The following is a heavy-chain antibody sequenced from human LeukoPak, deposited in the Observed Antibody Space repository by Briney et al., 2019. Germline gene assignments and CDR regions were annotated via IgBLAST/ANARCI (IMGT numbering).Heavy chain of an antibody. Sequence: GGSLRLSCAASGFTFSGYSLNWVRQAPGQGLDRVSSISTGSRYIWYADSVKGRFTMSRDNARNSLFLQMNSLRADDTAVYYCARDPVDDDVLSLDYWGQGTLVTVSS. CDR2: ISTGSRYI. CDR1: GFTFSGYS. D-gene: IGHD3-9*01. J-gene: IGHJ4*02. V-gene: IGHV3-21*01. CDR3: ARDPVDDDVLSLDY.